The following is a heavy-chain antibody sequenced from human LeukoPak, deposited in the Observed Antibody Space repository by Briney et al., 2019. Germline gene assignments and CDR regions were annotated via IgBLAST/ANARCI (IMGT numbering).Heavy chain of an antibody. J-gene: IGHJ4*02. CDR1: GFTFNDYH. V-gene: IGHV3-11*01. D-gene: IGHD4-17*01. Sequence: GGSLRLSCAASGFTFNDYHMSWIRQAPGKGLEWIAYVSSSGIIKYYPDSVKGRFIISRDNAKNSLSPQMNSLTAEDTAVYYCVRWSPSTVTYDYWGQGTLVTVSS. CDR2: VSSSGIIK. CDR3: VRWSPSTVTYDY.